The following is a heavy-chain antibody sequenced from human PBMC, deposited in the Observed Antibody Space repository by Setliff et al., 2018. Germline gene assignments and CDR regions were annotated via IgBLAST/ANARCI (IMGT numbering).Heavy chain of an antibody. V-gene: IGHV4-4*07. CDR1: GGSISNYY. CDR2: IYTSGST. D-gene: IGHD1-26*01. CDR3: ARKGISALSGAFDM. Sequence: SETLSLTCTVSGGSISNYYWSWIRQPAGKGLEWIGRIYTSGSTNYNPSLKSRVTMSVDTSKNQFSLKMSSVTAADTAVYYCARKGISALSGAFDMWGQGTMVTVSS. J-gene: IGHJ3*02.